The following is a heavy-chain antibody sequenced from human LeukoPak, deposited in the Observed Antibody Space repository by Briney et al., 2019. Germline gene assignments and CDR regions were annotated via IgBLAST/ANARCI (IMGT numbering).Heavy chain of an antibody. D-gene: IGHD3-10*01. CDR3: ARGSNTMVRGAKFDY. CDR2: ISWNSGSI. CDR1: GFTFDDYA. J-gene: IGHJ4*02. Sequence: PGGSLRLSCAASGFTFDDYAMHWVRQAPGKGLEWVSGISWNSGSIGYADSVKGRFTISRDNAKNSLYLQMNSLRAEDTAVYYCARGSNTMVRGAKFDYWGQGTLVTVSS. V-gene: IGHV3-9*01.